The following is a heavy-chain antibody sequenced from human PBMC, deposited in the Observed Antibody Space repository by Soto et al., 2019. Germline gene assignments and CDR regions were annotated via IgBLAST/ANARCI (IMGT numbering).Heavy chain of an antibody. D-gene: IGHD6-13*01. CDR2: INHSGST. J-gene: IGHJ4*02. V-gene: IGHV4-34*01. CDR3: ACGYSSSWYKDY. Sequence: QVQLQQWGAGLLKPSETLSLTCAVYGGSFSGYYWSWIRQPPGKGLEWIGEINHSGSTNYNPSLKSRVTISVDTSKNQFSLKLSSVTAADTAVYYCACGYSSSWYKDYWGQGTLVTVSS. CDR1: GGSFSGYY.